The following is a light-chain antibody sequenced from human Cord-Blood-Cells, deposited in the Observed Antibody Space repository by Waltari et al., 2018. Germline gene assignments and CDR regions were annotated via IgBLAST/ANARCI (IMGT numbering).Light chain of an antibody. J-gene: IGKJ1*01. CDR3: QQYNNWWT. V-gene: IGKV3-15*01. CDR2: GAS. CDR1: QSGSSN. Sequence: DIVMTQSQATLSVSPGERATLPCRASQSGSSNLACYQQKPGQAPRLLIDGASTRATGIPARFSGSGSGTEFTLTSSSLPSEDFAVYYCQQYNNWWTFGQGTKVEIK.